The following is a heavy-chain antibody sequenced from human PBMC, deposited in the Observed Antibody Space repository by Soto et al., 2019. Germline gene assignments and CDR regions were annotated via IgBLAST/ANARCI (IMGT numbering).Heavy chain of an antibody. J-gene: IGHJ4*02. CDR2: INPNSGGT. CDR1: GYTFTGYY. D-gene: IGHD1-26*01. Sequence: VQLVQSRAEVKKPGASVKVSCKASGYTFTGYYMHWVRQAPGQGLEWMGWINPNSGGTNYAQNFQGWVTVTRDTSISTAYMELTRLRSDETAVYYCARDDIGGSFLAYWGQGTLVTVSS. CDR3: ARDDIGGSFLAY. V-gene: IGHV1-2*04.